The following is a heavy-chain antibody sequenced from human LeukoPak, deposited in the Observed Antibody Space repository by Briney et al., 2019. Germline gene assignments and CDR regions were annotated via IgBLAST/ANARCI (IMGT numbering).Heavy chain of an antibody. V-gene: IGHV4-4*02. CDR3: ARVGGGNYYYYGMDV. Sequence: SSETLSLTCDVSGGSITQTNYWTWVRQPPGKGLEWIGEVNLQGSTNYNPSLMRRVAISVDTSANHVSLQLTSVTAADTAVYYCARVGGGNYYYYGMDVWGQGTTVTVSS. D-gene: IGHD4-23*01. CDR1: GGSITQTNY. J-gene: IGHJ6*02. CDR2: VNLQGST.